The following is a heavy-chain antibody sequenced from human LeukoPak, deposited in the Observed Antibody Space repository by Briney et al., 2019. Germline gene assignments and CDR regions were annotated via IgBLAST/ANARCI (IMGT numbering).Heavy chain of an antibody. CDR2: ISSSSSYI. D-gene: IGHD4/OR15-4a*01. Sequence: GGSLRLSCAASGFTFSSYSMNWVRQAPGKGLEWVSSISSSSSYIYYADSVKGRFTISRDNAKNSLYLQMNSLRAEDTAVYYCARDLWVLSDAFDIWGQGTMVTVSS. CDR3: ARDLWVLSDAFDI. V-gene: IGHV3-21*01. CDR1: GFTFSSYS. J-gene: IGHJ3*02.